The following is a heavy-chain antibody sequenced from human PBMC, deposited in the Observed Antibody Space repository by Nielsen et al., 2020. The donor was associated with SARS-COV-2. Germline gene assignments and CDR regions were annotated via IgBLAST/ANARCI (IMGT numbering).Heavy chain of an antibody. CDR3: ARGDIAVVPAAMFRGDDAFDI. CDR2: IYYSGSV. Sequence: GSLRLSCTVSGGSLTSRNYYWGWIRQPPGKGLEWIGTIYYSGSVSYNPSLRSRVTISVDTSKKHFSLKLTSVTAADTAVYFCARGDIAVVPAAMFRGDDAFDIWGQGTMVRVSS. J-gene: IGHJ3*02. CDR1: GGSLTSRNYY. V-gene: IGHV4-39*02. D-gene: IGHD2-2*01.